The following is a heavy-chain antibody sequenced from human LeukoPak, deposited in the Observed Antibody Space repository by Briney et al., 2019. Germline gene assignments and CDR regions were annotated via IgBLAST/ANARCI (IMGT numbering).Heavy chain of an antibody. J-gene: IGHJ4*02. D-gene: IGHD2-21*01. CDR1: GYTFTSYG. CDR3: PRDPSIPLRGPHDY. CDR2: ISAYNGNT. V-gene: IGHV1-18*01. Sequence: GASVKVSCKASGYTFTSYGISWVRQAPGQGLEWMGWISAYNGNTNYAQKLQGRVTMTTDTSTSTAYMELRSLRSDDTAVYYCPRDPSIPLRGPHDYWGQGTLVTVSS.